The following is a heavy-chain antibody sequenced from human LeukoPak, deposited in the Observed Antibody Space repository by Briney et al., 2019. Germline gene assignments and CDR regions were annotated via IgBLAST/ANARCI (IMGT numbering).Heavy chain of an antibody. D-gene: IGHD3-22*01. V-gene: IGHV3-66*01. CDR2: IYSGGST. CDR1: GFTVSSNY. J-gene: IGHJ4*02. Sequence: GGSLRLSCAASGFTVSSNYMSWFRQAPGKGVEWVSVIYSGGSTYYADSVKGRFTISRDNSKNTLYLQMNSLRAEDTAVYYCARVKGHYYDSSGYMQYFDYWGQGTLVTVSS. CDR3: ARVKGHYYDSSGYMQYFDY.